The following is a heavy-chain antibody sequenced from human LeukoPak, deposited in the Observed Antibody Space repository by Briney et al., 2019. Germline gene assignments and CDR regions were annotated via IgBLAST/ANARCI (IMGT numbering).Heavy chain of an antibody. V-gene: IGHV4-34*01. Sequence: PSETLSLTCAVYGGSFSGHYWSWIRQPPGKGLEWIGEINHSGSTNYNPSLKSRVTISVDTSKNQFSLKLSSVTAADTAVYYCARARTRIAYDSSGKIPGIGGMDVWGQGTTVTVSS. D-gene: IGHD3-22*01. CDR1: GGSFSGHY. J-gene: IGHJ6*02. CDR2: INHSGST. CDR3: ARARTRIAYDSSGKIPGIGGMDV.